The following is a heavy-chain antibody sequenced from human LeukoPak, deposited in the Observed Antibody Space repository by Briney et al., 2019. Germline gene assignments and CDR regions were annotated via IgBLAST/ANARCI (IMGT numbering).Heavy chain of an antibody. D-gene: IGHD1-1*01. CDR3: ATDPQIINWYDYFDF. J-gene: IGHJ4*02. CDR1: RFTFSSYA. CDR2: ISSSGGST. V-gene: IGHV3-23*01. Sequence: GGSLRLSCAASRFTFSSYAMSWVRQAPGKGLEWVSGISSSGGSTYYADSVKGRFTISRDNSKNTLYLHMNSLRAADTAVYYCATDPQIINWYDYFDFWGQGTLVTVSS.